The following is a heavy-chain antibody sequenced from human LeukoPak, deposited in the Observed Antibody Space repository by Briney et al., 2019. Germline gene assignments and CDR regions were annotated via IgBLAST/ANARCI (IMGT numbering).Heavy chain of an antibody. CDR2: ISSSSSYI. Sequence: GGSLRLSCAASGFTFSSYSMNWVRQAPGKGLEWVSSISSSSSYIYYVDSVKGRFTISRDNAKNSLYLQMNSRRAEDTAVYYCARDHIAARPFDYWGQGTLVTVSS. V-gene: IGHV3-21*01. J-gene: IGHJ4*02. CDR1: GFTFSSYS. D-gene: IGHD6-6*01. CDR3: ARDHIAARPFDY.